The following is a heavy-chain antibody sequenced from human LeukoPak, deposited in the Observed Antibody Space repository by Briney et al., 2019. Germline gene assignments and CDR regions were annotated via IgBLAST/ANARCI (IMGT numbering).Heavy chain of an antibody. CDR2: INPSGGST. D-gene: IGHD3-22*01. CDR1: GYTFTSYY. CDR3: ARDRNSYDSSGYYYLY. V-gene: IGHV1-46*01. J-gene: IGHJ4*02. Sequence: ASVTVSCKASGYTFTSYYMHWVRQAPGQGLEWMGIINPSGGSTSYAQKFQGRVTITRDTSTSTVYMELSSLRSEDTAVYYCARDRNSYDSSGYYYLYWGQGTLVTVSS.